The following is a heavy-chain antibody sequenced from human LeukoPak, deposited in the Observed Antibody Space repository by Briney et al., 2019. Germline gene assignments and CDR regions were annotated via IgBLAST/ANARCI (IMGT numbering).Heavy chain of an antibody. CDR2: ISGSGGST. CDR1: GFTFSSYA. CDR3: AEFSLEGYYIDY. D-gene: IGHD3-3*01. Sequence: PGGSLRLSCAASGFTFSSYAMSWVRQAPGKGLEWVSAISGSGGSTYYADSVKGRFTISRDNSKNTLYLQMNSLRAEDTAVYYCAEFSLEGYYIDYWGQGTLVTVSS. V-gene: IGHV3-23*01. J-gene: IGHJ4*02.